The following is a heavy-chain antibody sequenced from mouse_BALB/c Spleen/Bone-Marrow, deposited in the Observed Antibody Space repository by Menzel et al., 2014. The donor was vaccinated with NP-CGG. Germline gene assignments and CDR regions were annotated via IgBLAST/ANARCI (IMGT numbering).Heavy chain of an antibody. CDR1: GYTFTNYW. J-gene: IGHJ2*01. CDR3: KNYGYD. Sequence: VQLQESGAELVRPGASVKLSCKASGYTFTNYWMHWVKQRPGQGFEWIGEINPRNGDTNYNEKFKRKATLTVDKSSSTAYMHPSSLTSEDSAVYYCKNYGYDWGQGTALTVSS. V-gene: IGHV1S16*01. CDR2: INPRNGDT. D-gene: IGHD1-2*01.